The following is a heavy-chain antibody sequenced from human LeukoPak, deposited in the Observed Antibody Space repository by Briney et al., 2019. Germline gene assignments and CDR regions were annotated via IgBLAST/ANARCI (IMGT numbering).Heavy chain of an antibody. CDR1: GDSVSSSSAT. D-gene: IGHD6-19*01. Sequence: SQTLSLTCAISGDSVSSSSATWNWIRQSPSRGLEWLGRTYYRSKWYNDYAVSVKSRITINPDTSKNQFSLQLNSVTPEDTAMYYCARDTSAVAGTRYFDYWGQGTLVTVSS. CDR2: TYYRSKWYN. CDR3: ARDTSAVAGTRYFDY. V-gene: IGHV6-1*01. J-gene: IGHJ4*02.